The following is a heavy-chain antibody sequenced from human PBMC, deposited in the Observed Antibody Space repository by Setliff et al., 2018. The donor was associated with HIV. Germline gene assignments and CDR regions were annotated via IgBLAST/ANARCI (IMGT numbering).Heavy chain of an antibody. V-gene: IGHV4-39*07. D-gene: IGHD2-15*01. CDR2: IYHRGTT. CDR1: GASISNSNSY. Sequence: SETLSLTCTVYGASISNSNSYWGWIRQPPGKGLAWIASIYHRGTTYYNTSLKSRVTISVDTSKNQFSLKVSSVTAADTAVYYCARDRLYCSGGSCYSVGPNDVFDIWGQGTMVTVSS. CDR3: ARDRLYCSGGSCYSVGPNDVFDI. J-gene: IGHJ3*02.